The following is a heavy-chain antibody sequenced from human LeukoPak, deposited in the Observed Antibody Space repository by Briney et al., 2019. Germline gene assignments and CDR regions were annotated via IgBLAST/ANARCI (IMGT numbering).Heavy chain of an antibody. CDR3: ARGSFRGATDY. V-gene: IGHV4-34*01. CDR2: IDQSGSS. D-gene: IGHD4/OR15-4a*01. Sequence: SETLSLTCAVYGGSFRGYYWSRIRQSPGKGLEWIGEIDQSGSSDYNPSLKSRVTISVDTSKNQFSLKLTSVTAADTAVYYCARGSFRGATDYWGQGTLVTVSS. CDR1: GGSFRGYY. J-gene: IGHJ4*02.